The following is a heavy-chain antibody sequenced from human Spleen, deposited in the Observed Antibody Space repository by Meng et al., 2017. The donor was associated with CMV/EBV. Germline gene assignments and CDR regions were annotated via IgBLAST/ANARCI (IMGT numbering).Heavy chain of an antibody. V-gene: IGHV3-30*02. D-gene: IGHD5-12*01. J-gene: IGHJ6*02. Sequence: GESLKISCAASGFTFSNYAMHWVRQAPGKGLEWLTFIRYDGSREFYADSVKGRFTISRNNSKKTLYLEMKSLRAEDTAVYYCVKGELSYSDTWYTHDYSYFGMDVWGQGTTVTVSS. CDR3: VKGELSYSDTWYTHDYSYFGMDV. CDR2: IRYDGSRE. CDR1: GFTFSNYA.